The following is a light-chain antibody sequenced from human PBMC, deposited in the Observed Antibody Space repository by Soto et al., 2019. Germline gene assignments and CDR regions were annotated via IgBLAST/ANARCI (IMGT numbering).Light chain of an antibody. CDR3: YSTDSSGNHRV. V-gene: IGLV3-10*01. CDR1: ALPKKY. J-gene: IGLJ3*02. CDR2: EDS. Sequence: ELTQAPSVSVSPGQTARITCSGDALPKKYAYWYQQKSGQAPVLVIYEDSKRPSGIPERFSGSSSGTMATLTISGAQVEDEADYYCYSTDSSGNHRVFGGGTKLTVL.